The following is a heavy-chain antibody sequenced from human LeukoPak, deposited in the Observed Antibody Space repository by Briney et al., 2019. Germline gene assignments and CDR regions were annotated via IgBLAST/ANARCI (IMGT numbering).Heavy chain of an antibody. V-gene: IGHV3-21*01. CDR1: GFTFSSYS. CDR3: ARIPDSSGWYFFDY. D-gene: IGHD6-19*01. CDR2: ISSSSSYI. Sequence: GSLRLSCAASGFTFSSYSMNWVRQAPGKGLEWVSSISSSSSYIYYADSVKGRFTISRDNAKNSLYLQMNSLRAEDTAAYYCARIPDSSGWYFFDYWGLGTLVTVSS. J-gene: IGHJ4*02.